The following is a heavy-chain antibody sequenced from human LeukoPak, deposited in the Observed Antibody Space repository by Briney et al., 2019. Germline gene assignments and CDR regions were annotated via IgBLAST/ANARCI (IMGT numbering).Heavy chain of an antibody. CDR3: AKAGSYWDFDY. V-gene: IGHV3-30*18. CDR2: ISYDGSNK. CDR1: GFTFSSFG. Sequence: GRSLRLSCEASGFTFSSFGIHWVRQAPGKGLEWVAVISYDGSNKYYADSVKGRFTISRDNSKNTLYLQMNSLRAEDTALYYCAKAGSYWDFDYWGQGTLVTVSS. D-gene: IGHD1-26*01. J-gene: IGHJ4*02.